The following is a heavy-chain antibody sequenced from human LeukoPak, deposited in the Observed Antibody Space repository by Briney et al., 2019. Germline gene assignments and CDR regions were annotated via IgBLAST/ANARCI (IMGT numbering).Heavy chain of an antibody. D-gene: IGHD1/OR15-1a*01. CDR2: IRHDGSEK. CDR3: ARDLRNSSPLFLYF. Sequence: GGSLRLSCATSGFTLSTYWMTWVRQAPGKGPEWVANIRHDGSEKNYVDSVKGRFTISRDNAKNSLSLQMDSLRAEDTAVYYCARDLRNSSPLFLYFWGQGTLVTVSS. J-gene: IGHJ4*02. CDR1: GFTLSTYW. V-gene: IGHV3-7*01.